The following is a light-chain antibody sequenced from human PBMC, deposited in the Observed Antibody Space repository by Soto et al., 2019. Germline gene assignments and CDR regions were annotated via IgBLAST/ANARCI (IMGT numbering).Light chain of an antibody. J-gene: IGKJ4*01. CDR2: GAS. CDR1: QSIDTY. V-gene: IGKV1-39*01. Sequence: DIQMTQSPSSLSASVGDRVTITCRASQSIDTYLHWYQQKPGKAPRLVIYGASSLQSGVPSRFSGSGSGTVFTLTINNLHPEDFATYFCQQTSSTPQTFGGGTTVNIK. CDR3: QQTSSTPQT.